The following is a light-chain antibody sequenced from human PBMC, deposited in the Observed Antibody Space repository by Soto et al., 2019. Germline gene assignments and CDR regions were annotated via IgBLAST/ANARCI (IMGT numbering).Light chain of an antibody. J-gene: IGLJ1*01. CDR1: SSDIGGYNY. V-gene: IGLV2-14*01. CDR2: EVS. CDR3: SSYRTTSPCV. Sequence: QSALAQPASVSGSPGQAITISCTGTSSDIGGYNYVSWYDHHPGKAPRLIIYEVSNRPSGVSIRFSGSKSGNTAFLTISGLQAEDEANYYCSSYRTTSPCVFGTGTKVTVL.